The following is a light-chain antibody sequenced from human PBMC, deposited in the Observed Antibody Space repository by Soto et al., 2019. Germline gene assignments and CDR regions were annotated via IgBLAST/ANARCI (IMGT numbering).Light chain of an antibody. J-gene: IGKJ4*01. CDR1: QSVSSS. Sequence: PGEGATLSCRASQSVSSSYIAWYQQRPGQTPSLLIYGASTRATGIPDRFSGSGSGTKFTLTISSLQSEDFAVYYCQQYNNWPPLTFGGGTKVDIK. CDR3: QQYNNWPPLT. CDR2: GAS. V-gene: IGKV3D-15*01.